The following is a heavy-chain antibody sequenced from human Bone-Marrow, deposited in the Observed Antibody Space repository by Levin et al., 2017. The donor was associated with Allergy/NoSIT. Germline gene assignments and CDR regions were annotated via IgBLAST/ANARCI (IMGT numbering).Heavy chain of an antibody. V-gene: IGHV4-39*07. CDR1: GDSISSSTYY. D-gene: IGHD2-21*02. CDR3: ATCGDDCIDVFGI. J-gene: IGHJ3*02. Sequence: RASETLSLTCTVSGDSISSSTYYWVWIRQPPGKGLEWIGSIYYIGTTYYNPSLKSRVTISVDKSKNQFSLKLNSVTAADTAVYYCATCGDDCIDVFGIWGQGTMVTVSS. CDR2: IYYIGTT.